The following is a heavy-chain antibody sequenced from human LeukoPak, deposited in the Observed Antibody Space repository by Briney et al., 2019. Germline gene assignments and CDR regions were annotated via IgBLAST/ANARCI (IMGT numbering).Heavy chain of an antibody. CDR1: GGSISTYY. CDR3: AREGSMTARPFVSIDY. Sequence: PSETLSLTCTVSGGSISTYYWSWIRQPAWKGLEWIGRIHTSGSTDYNPSLESRVTMSVDTSRNQFSLKLSSVTAADTAVYYCAREGSMTARPFVSIDYWGQGTLVTVSS. D-gene: IGHD6-6*01. CDR2: IHTSGST. V-gene: IGHV4-4*07. J-gene: IGHJ4*02.